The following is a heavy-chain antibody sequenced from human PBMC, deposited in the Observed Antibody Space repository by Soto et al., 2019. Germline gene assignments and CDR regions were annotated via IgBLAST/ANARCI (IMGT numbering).Heavy chain of an antibody. CDR1: GFTVSSYA. Sequence: EVQLLESGGGLVQPGGSLRLSCAASGFTVSSYAMSWVRQAPGKGLEWVSAISGSGGSTYYADSVKGRFTISRDNSKNTLYLQMNSLRAEDTAVYYCAKYPSVITGIYYYYYMDVWGKGTTVTVSS. CDR2: ISGSGGST. V-gene: IGHV3-23*01. J-gene: IGHJ6*03. D-gene: IGHD1-20*01. CDR3: AKYPSVITGIYYYYYMDV.